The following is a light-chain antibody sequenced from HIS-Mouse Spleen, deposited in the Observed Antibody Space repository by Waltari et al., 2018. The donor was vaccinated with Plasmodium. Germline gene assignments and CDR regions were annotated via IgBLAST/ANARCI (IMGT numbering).Light chain of an antibody. Sequence: QSALTQPASVSGSPGQSIPLSCTGPRSDVGGYNSVSWHQQHPGKAPKLMIYDVSNRPSGVSNRFSGSKSGNTASLTISGLQAEDEADYYCSSYTSSSTLNWVFGGGTKLTVL. V-gene: IGLV2-14*03. CDR3: SSYTSSSTLNWV. CDR2: DVS. CDR1: RSDVGGYNS. J-gene: IGLJ3*02.